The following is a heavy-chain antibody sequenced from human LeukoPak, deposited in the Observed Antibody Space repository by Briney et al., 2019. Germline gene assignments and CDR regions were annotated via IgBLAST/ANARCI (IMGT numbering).Heavy chain of an antibody. J-gene: IGHJ4*02. CDR1: GFTFSTYG. CDR2: ISDDGSSK. D-gene: IGHD6-19*01. CDR3: AKDSSSGWYGDYFDY. V-gene: IGHV3-30*18. Sequence: GGSLRLSCAASGFTFSTYGMHWVRQAPGKGLEWVAVISDDGSSKYYADSVKGRFTISRDNSKNALYLQMNSLRAEDTAVHYCAKDSSSGWYGDYFDYWGQGILVTVSS.